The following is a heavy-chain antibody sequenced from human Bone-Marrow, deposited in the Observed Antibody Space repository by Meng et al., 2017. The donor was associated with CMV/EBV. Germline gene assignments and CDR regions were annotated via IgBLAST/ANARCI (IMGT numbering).Heavy chain of an antibody. J-gene: IGHJ4*02. Sequence: GGSLRLSCAASGFTFSRYGMHWVRQAPGKGLEWLAFIRYDGSNEYYADSVKGRFTISRDNSKNSLYLQMNSLRAEDTAVYYCAIVAGYTASGWGQGTLVNVAS. CDR1: GFTFSRYG. D-gene: IGHD2-2*02. V-gene: IGHV3-30*02. CDR2: IRYDGSNE. CDR3: AIVAGYTASG.